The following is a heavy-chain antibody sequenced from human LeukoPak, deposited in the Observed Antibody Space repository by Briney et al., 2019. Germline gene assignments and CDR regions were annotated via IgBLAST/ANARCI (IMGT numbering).Heavy chain of an antibody. Sequence: GGSLRLSCAAFGFTFSSYNMNWVRQAPGKGLEWVSSISSSSSYIYYADSVKGRFTISRDNAKNSLYLQMNSLRAEDTAVYYCAREAYYYYYMDVWGKGTTVTVSS. CDR2: ISSSSSYI. CDR3: AREAYYYYYMDV. CDR1: GFTFSSYN. J-gene: IGHJ6*03. V-gene: IGHV3-21*01.